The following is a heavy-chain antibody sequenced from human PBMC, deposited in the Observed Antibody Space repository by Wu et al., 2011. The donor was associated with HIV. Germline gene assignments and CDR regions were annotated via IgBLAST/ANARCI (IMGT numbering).Heavy chain of an antibody. V-gene: IGHV1-69*14. CDR1: GGTFSRYI. CDR2: IIPIFGTA. J-gene: IGHJ4*02. CDR3: ARDFGGDGDS. Sequence: QVKLVQSGAEVKKPGSSVKVSCKASGGTFSRYIITWVRQAPGQGLEWMGGIIPIFGTANYAQKFQGRVTITADKSTSTAYMELSSLRSEDTAMYYCARDFGGDGDSWGQGTLVTGLL. D-gene: IGHD2-21*01.